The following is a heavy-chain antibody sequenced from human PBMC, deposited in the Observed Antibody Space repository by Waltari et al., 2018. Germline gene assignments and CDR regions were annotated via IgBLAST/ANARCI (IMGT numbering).Heavy chain of an antibody. D-gene: IGHD6-6*01. CDR3: ARDRGRGIAARPGYYYYGMDV. CDR2: ICHSGST. V-gene: IGHV4-4*02. Sequence: QVQLQESGPGLVKPSGTLSLTCAVSGGSISSSNWWSWVRQPPGKGLEWIGEICHSGSTTYTPSPKIRVTISVDKSKNQFSLKLSSVTAADTAVYYCARDRGRGIAARPGYYYYGMDVWGQGTTVTVSS. J-gene: IGHJ6*02. CDR1: GGSISSSNW.